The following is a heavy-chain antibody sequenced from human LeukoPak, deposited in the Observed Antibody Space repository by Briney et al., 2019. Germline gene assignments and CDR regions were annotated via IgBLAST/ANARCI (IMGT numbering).Heavy chain of an antibody. J-gene: IGHJ6*03. Sequence: GGSLRLSCAASGFTFSSYWMSWVRQAPGKGLEWVANIKQDGSEKYYADSVKGRFTISRDNSKNTLYLQMNSLRAEDTAVYYCAKILNSYGTPTVDYYYYMDVWGKGTTVTVSS. D-gene: IGHD5-18*01. CDR3: AKILNSYGTPTVDYYYYMDV. CDR2: IKQDGSEK. V-gene: IGHV3-7*01. CDR1: GFTFSSYW.